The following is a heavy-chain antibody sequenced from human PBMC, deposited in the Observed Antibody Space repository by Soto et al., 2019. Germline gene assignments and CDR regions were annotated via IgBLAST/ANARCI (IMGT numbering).Heavy chain of an antibody. Sequence: GGSLRLSCAASGFTFSSYSMNWVRQAPGKGLEWVSSISSSSSYIYYADSVKGRFTISRDNAKNSLYLQMNSLRAEDTAVYYCAREGGDIVVVVAATDSYYYYYMDVWGKGTTVTVSS. CDR2: ISSSSSYI. D-gene: IGHD2-15*01. CDR3: AREGGDIVVVVAATDSYYYYYMDV. CDR1: GFTFSSYS. V-gene: IGHV3-21*01. J-gene: IGHJ6*03.